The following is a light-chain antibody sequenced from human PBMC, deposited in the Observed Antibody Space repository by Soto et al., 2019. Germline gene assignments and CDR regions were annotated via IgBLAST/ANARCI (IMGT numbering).Light chain of an antibody. CDR3: SSYTSSSSVV. J-gene: IGLJ2*01. CDR2: EVS. V-gene: IGLV2-14*01. CDR1: SSDVGGYNH. Sequence: QSALTQPASVSGSPGQSINISSTGTSSDVGGYNHVSWYQQHPGKAPKLMIYEVSNRPSGVSNRVSGSKSGNTASLTISGLQAEDEADYYCSSYTSSSSVVFGGGTKLTVL.